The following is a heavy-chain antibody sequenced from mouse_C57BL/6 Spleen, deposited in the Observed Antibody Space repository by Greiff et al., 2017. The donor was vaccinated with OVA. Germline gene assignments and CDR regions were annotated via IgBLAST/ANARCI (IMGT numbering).Heavy chain of an antibody. J-gene: IGHJ1*03. CDR3: ALITTVVAHWYFDV. Sequence: QVQLQQPGAELVMPGASVKLSCKASGYTFTSYWMHWVKQRPGQGLEWIGEIDPSDSYTNYNQKFKGKSTLTVDKSSSTAYMQLRSLTSEDSAVYYCALITTVVAHWYFDVWGTGTTVTVSS. V-gene: IGHV1-69*01. CDR1: GYTFTSYW. D-gene: IGHD1-1*01. CDR2: IDPSDSYT.